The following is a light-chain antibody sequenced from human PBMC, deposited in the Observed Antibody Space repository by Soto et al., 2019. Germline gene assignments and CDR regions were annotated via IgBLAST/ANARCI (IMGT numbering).Light chain of an antibody. J-gene: IGLJ1*01. CDR1: SSNIGNNY. CDR2: ENN. Sequence: QSVLTQPPSVYAAPGPKVTISCSGSSSNIGNNYVSWYQQLPGTAPKLLIYENNKRPSGIPDRFSGSKSGTSATLGITGLQTGDEADYYCGTWDSSLSAGGVFGTGTKLTVL. V-gene: IGLV1-51*02. CDR3: GTWDSSLSAGGV.